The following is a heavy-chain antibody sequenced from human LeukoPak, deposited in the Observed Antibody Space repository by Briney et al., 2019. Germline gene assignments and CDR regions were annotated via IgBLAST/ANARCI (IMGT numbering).Heavy chain of an antibody. V-gene: IGHV3-33*01. Sequence: PGGSLRLSCAASGFTFSSYGMHWVRQAPGKGLEWVAVIWYDGSNKYYADSVKGRFTISRDNSKNTLYLQMNSLRAEDTAVYYCARDDGATYRFDYWSQGTLVTVSS. CDR2: IWYDGSNK. CDR3: ARDDGATYRFDY. J-gene: IGHJ4*02. CDR1: GFTFSSYG. D-gene: IGHD1-26*01.